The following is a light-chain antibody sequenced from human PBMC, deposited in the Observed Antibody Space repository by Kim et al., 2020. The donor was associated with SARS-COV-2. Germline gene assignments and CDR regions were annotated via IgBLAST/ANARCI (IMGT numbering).Light chain of an antibody. CDR1: SGSIASKY. Sequence: KTVTISCSRSSGSIASKYVQWYQRRPGSAPTTLIYGDDQRPSGVPDRFSASIDTSSNSASLIISRLKTEDEADYYCQSYDNNNHGVFGGGTQLTVL. J-gene: IGLJ3*02. V-gene: IGLV6-57*03. CDR3: QSYDNNNHGV. CDR2: GDD.